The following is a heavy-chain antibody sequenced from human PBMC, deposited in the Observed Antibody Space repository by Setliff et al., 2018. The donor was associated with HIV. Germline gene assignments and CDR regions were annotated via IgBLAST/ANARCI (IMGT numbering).Heavy chain of an antibody. D-gene: IGHD1-20*01. CDR2: INPNSGGT. Sequence: GASVKVSCKASGYTFTGYYMHWVRQAPGQGLEWMGWINPNSGGTNYAQKFQGRVTMTRDTSISTAYMELSRLRSDDTAVYYCARDIIAPEGSTSDYWGQGTLVTVSS. CDR3: ARDIIAPEGSTSDY. CDR1: GYTFTGYY. J-gene: IGHJ4*02. V-gene: IGHV1-2*02.